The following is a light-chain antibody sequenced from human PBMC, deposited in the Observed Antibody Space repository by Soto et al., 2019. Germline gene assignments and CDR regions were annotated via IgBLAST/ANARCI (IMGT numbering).Light chain of an antibody. V-gene: IGKV3-15*01. CDR3: QQYNNWPIT. CDR2: GAF. Sequence: EIVMTQSPATLSVSPGERATLSCRASQSVLSKLAWYQQKPGQAPRLLIHGAFTRATDIPGRFSGSGSGTEFTLTISSLQSEDFAVYYCQQYNNWPITFGQGTRLEIK. CDR1: QSVLSK. J-gene: IGKJ5*01.